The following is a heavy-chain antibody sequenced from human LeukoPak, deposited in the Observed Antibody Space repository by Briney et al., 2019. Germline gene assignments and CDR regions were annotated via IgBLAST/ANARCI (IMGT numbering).Heavy chain of an antibody. V-gene: IGHV4-59*01. J-gene: IGHJ4*02. CDR1: GGSISSYY. Sequence: SETLSLTCTVSGGSISSYYWSWIRQPPGKGLEWIGYIYYSGSTNYNPSLKGRVTISVDTSKNQFSLKLSSVTAADTAVYYCAREPNPFTGFYYFDYWGQGTLVTVSS. CDR3: AREPNPFTGFYYFDY. D-gene: IGHD1-14*01. CDR2: IYYSGST.